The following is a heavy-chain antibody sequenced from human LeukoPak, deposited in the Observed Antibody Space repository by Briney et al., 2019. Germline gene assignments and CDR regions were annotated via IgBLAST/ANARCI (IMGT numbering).Heavy chain of an antibody. D-gene: IGHD3-22*01. CDR2: MNPNSGNT. J-gene: IGHJ4*02. CDR3: ARGYSRGSTIDY. V-gene: IGHV1-8*02. Sequence: ASVKVSCKASGYTFTSYAMNWVRQAPGQGLEWMGWMNPNSGNTGYAQKFQGRVTMTRNTSISTAYMELGSLRSEDTAVYYCARGYSRGSTIDYWGQGTLVTVSS. CDR1: GYTFTSYA.